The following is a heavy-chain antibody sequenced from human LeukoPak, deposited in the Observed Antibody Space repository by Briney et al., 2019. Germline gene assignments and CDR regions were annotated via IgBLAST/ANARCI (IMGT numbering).Heavy chain of an antibody. J-gene: IGHJ5*02. Sequence: MTGGSLRLSCAASGFTFSSYSMNWVRQAPGKGLEWVSSITSSNSYIYYADSVKGRLTISRDNAKNSLYLQMNSLRAEDTAVYYCARGHSSSPNWFDPWGQGTLVTVSS. CDR3: ARGHSSSPNWFDP. CDR2: ITSSNSYI. D-gene: IGHD6-13*01. CDR1: GFTFSSYS. V-gene: IGHV3-21*01.